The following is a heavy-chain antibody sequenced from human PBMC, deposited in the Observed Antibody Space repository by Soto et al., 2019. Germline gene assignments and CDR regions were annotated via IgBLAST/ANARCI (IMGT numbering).Heavy chain of an antibody. D-gene: IGHD4-17*01. CDR3: ARDSTVTENWFDP. V-gene: IGHV4-34*01. CDR2: INHSGST. J-gene: IGHJ5*02. CDR1: GGSFSGYY. Sequence: SETLSLTCAVYGGSFSGYYWSWIRQPPGKGLEWIGEINHSGSTNYNPSLKSRVTISVDTSKNQFSLKLSSVTAADTAVYYCARDSTVTENWFDPWGQGTLVTVSS.